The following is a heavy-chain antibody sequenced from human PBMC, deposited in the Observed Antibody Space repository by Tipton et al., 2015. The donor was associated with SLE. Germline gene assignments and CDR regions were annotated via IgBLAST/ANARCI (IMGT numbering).Heavy chain of an antibody. V-gene: IGHV4-39*07. CDR2: IYYSGSP. CDR1: GGSISSSSYY. J-gene: IGHJ4*02. D-gene: IGHD2-2*01. CDR3: ARGERSSMPDC. Sequence: TLSLTCTVSGGSISSSSYYWGWIRQPPGKGLEWIGSIYYSGSPYYNPSLKSRVTMSVDTSKNQFSLRLTSVTAADTAVYYCARGERSSMPDCWGQGTLVTVSS.